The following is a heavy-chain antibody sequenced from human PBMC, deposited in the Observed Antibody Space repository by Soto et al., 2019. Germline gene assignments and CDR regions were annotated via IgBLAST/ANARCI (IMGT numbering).Heavy chain of an antibody. CDR1: GFTFSSYW. D-gene: IGHD2-2*01. V-gene: IGHV3-74*01. CDR2: INSDGSST. J-gene: IGHJ6*02. Sequence: PGGSLRLSCAASGFTFSSYWMHWVRQAPGKGLVWVSRINSDGSSTSYADSVKGRFTISRDNAKNTLYLQMNSLRAEDTAVYYCARVLSTRATHGETDYYYYGMDVWGQGTTVTVSS. CDR3: ARVLSTRATHGETDYYYYGMDV.